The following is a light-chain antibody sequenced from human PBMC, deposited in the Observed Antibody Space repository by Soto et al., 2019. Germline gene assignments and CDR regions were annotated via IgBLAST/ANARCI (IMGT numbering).Light chain of an antibody. CDR3: TSYTGSTKYV. CDR2: EVS. Sequence: QSVLTQSASASGSPGQSVTISCTGTSSDVGGYNRVSWYQQHPGKAPKLMIYEVSNRPSGVSNRFSGSKSGNTASLTISGLQAEDEADYYCTSYTGSTKYVFGTGTKLTVL. CDR1: SSDVGGYNR. V-gene: IGLV2-14*01. J-gene: IGLJ1*01.